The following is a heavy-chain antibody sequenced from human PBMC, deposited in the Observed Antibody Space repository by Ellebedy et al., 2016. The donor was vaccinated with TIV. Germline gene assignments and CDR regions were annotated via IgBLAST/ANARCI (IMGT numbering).Heavy chain of an antibody. CDR2: INPNNGDT. V-gene: IGHV1-2*07. D-gene: IGHD3-10*01. Sequence: AASVKVSCKASGYTFTGYYICWMRQAPGQGLEWMGCINPNNGDTKSAHKFQGRVTMTRDTSITTAYMELTRLRSDDTAVYFCARVGTGYYFGSGTFLDHWGQGTLITVSS. CDR1: GYTFTGYY. CDR3: ARVGTGYYFGSGTFLDH. J-gene: IGHJ5*02.